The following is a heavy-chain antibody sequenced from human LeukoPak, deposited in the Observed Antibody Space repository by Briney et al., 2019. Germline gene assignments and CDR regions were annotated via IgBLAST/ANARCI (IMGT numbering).Heavy chain of an antibody. Sequence: PGGSLRLSCVASGFAFSSYAMNWVRQAPGKGLEWVSYIGSNFETIYADSVKGRFTISRDNAKNSLSLQMNSLRAEDTAVYYCVKDQDFSGYYYSQGTYFDYWGQGTLVTVSS. V-gene: IGHV3-48*01. CDR1: GFAFSSYA. CDR3: VKDQDFSGYYYSQGTYFDY. J-gene: IGHJ4*02. CDR2: IGSNFETI. D-gene: IGHD3-22*01.